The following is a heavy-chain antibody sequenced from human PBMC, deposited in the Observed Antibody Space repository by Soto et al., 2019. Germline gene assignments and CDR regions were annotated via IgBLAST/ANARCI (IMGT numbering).Heavy chain of an antibody. CDR1: GYTFSAYT. V-gene: IGHV1-3*01. Sequence: GASVKVSCKAAGYTFSAYTMNWVRQAPGQSLEWMGWINVGSGNTRYSQNFQGRVSITRDTSASTVYMELTGLESEDTAMYYCARDTETLGPRANDALDIWGQGTMVTVS. CDR2: INVGSGNT. J-gene: IGHJ3*02. D-gene: IGHD3-3*02. CDR3: ARDTETLGPRANDALDI.